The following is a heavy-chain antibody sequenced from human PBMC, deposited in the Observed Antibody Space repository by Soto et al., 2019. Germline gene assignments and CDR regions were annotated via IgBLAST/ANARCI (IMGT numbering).Heavy chain of an antibody. Sequence: QVQLQESGPGLVKPSETLSLTCAVSGDSISSYYCMWIRQPPGKGLDSIGYLYYGRSANYNPSLRSRVTLSVDTYTNQCPLTLSSMTAADTAVYYCAVRSMAVVPEYWGQGTLVTVSS. CDR3: AVRSMAVVPEY. CDR1: GDSISSYY. D-gene: IGHD3-3*02. J-gene: IGHJ4*02. CDR2: LYYGRSA. V-gene: IGHV4-59*01.